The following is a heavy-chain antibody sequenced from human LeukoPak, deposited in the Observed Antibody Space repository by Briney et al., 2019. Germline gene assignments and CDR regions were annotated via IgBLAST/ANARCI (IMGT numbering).Heavy chain of an antibody. Sequence: PGGSLRLSCAASGFTVSSNYMSWVRQAPGKGLEWVSAISGSGGSTYYADSVKGRFTISRDNSKNTLYLQMNSLRAEDTAVYYCAKDHKSMVRGTYDYWGQGTLVTVSS. J-gene: IGHJ4*02. CDR2: ISGSGGST. CDR1: GFTVSSNY. D-gene: IGHD3-10*01. V-gene: IGHV3-23*01. CDR3: AKDHKSMVRGTYDY.